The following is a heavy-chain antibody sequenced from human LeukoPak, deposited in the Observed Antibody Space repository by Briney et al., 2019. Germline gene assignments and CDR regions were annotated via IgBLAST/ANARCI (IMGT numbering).Heavy chain of an antibody. CDR1: GYTFISYY. D-gene: IGHD5-12*01. CDR2: INTNTGNP. CDR3: ARAGGYSGYDDAFDI. Sequence: VASVKVSCKASGYTFISYYIHWVRQAPGQGLEWMGWINTNTGNPTYAQGFTGRFVFSLDTSVSTAYLQISSLKAEDTAVYYCARAGGYSGYDDAFDIWGQGTMVTVSS. V-gene: IGHV7-4-1*02. J-gene: IGHJ3*02.